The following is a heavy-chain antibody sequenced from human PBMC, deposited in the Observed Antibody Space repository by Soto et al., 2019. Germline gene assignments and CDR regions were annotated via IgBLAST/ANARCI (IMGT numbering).Heavy chain of an antibody. CDR2: IYYSGST. V-gene: IGHV4-31*03. D-gene: IGHD3-22*01. Sequence: QVPLQESGPGLVKPSQTLSLTCTVSGGSISSGGYYWSWIRQHPGKGLEWIGYIYYSGSTYYNPSLKSRVTISVDTSKNQFYLKLSSVTAADTAVYYCAIRSSDSSGYYSLYFDYWGQGTLVTVSS. CDR3: AIRSSDSSGYYSLYFDY. J-gene: IGHJ4*02. CDR1: GGSISSGGYY.